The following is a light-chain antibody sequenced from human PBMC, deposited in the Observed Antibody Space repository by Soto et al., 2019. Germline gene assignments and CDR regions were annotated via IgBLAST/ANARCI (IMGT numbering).Light chain of an antibody. J-gene: IGKJ2*01. CDR3: QQYRGKPFT. V-gene: IGKV1-5*01. Sequence: DIQMTQSPSTLSASVGDRVTIACRASQSIDSWLAWYQQKPGKAPKFLIYDASDLESGVPSGFSGSGSGTEFTLTISSLQPDDFAPYCCQQYRGKPFTFGQGNKVEIK. CDR2: DAS. CDR1: QSIDSW.